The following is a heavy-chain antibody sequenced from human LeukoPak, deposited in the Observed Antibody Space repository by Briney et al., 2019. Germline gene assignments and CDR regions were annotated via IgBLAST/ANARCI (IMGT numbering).Heavy chain of an antibody. V-gene: IGHV1-69*13. CDR1: GGTFSSYA. CDR3: ARFYYDSSGYWHNYYYYYGVDV. D-gene: IGHD3-22*01. J-gene: IGHJ6*02. Sequence: ASVKVSCKASGGTFSSYAISWVRQAPGQGLEWMGGIIPIFGTANYAQKFQGRVTITADESTSTAYMELSSLRSEDTAVYYCARFYYDSSGYWHNYYYYYGVDVWGQGTTVTVSS. CDR2: IIPIFGTA.